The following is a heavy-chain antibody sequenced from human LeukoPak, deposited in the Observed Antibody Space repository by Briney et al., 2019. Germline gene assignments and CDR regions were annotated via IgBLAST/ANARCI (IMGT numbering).Heavy chain of an antibody. D-gene: IGHD2-2*01. CDR2: INWSGRSA. J-gene: IGHJ4*02. V-gene: IGHV3-20*04. Sequence: SGGSLRLSCTASGFAFDEHGMSWVRQVPGKGLEWVSGINWSGRSAGYADPLRGRFTISRDNAKNSLYLQMDSLRAEDTALYYCARAPITSPFYFDSWGQGTLVTVSS. CDR3: ARAPITSPFYFDS. CDR1: GFAFDEHG.